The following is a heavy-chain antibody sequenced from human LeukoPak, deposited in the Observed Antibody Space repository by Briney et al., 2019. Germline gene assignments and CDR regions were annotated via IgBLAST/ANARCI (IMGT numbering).Heavy chain of an antibody. D-gene: IGHD3-9*01. CDR3: ARDPKPTYYDILTGLPPDY. J-gene: IGHJ4*01. CDR1: RYTFTSYG. V-gene: IGHV1-18*01. Sequence: GASVKVSCKASRYTFTSYGISWGRQTPGQGLKWMGWITAYNGNTNYAQKLQGRVTMTTDTSTSTAYMELRSLRSDDTAVYYCARDPKPTYYDILTGLPPDYWGHGTLVTVSS. CDR2: ITAYNGNT.